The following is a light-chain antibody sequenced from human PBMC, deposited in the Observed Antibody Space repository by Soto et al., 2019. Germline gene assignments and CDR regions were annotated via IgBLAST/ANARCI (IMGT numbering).Light chain of an antibody. CDR2: DVS. CDR1: SSDVGGYNY. CDR3: SAYTSSSTLGVV. V-gene: IGLV2-14*01. Sequence: QSALTQPASVSGSPGQSITISCTGTSSDVGGYNYVSWYQQHPGKAPKRMIYDVSNRPSGVSNRFSGSKSGNTASLTISGRQAEDEADYYCSAYTSSSTLGVVFGGGTKLTVL. J-gene: IGLJ2*01.